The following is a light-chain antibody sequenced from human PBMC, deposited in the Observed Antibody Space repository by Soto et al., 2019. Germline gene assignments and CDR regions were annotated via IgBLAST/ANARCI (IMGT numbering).Light chain of an antibody. CDR2: GTS. J-gene: IGKJ2*01. Sequence: EIVLTQSPGTLSLSPGERATLSCRASQTITTKDVDWYQQKPGQAPRLLMYGTSSRATGIPDRFSGSGSGTDFTLTISRLQLEDSAMYYCHQYDTAPHTFGQGTKVEIK. V-gene: IGKV3-20*01. CDR3: HQYDTAPHT. CDR1: QTITTKD.